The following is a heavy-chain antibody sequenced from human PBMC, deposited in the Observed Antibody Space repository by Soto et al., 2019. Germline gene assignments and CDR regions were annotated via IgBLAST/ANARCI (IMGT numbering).Heavy chain of an antibody. V-gene: IGHV3-23*01. CDR2: ISGSGGST. CDR3: AKNQGSSNNRLDF. CDR1: TFTFSSYA. D-gene: IGHD6-13*01. Sequence: GGALRLSCAASTFTFSSYAMSWGRQAPGKGLEWVSAISGSGGSTYYADSVKGRFTISRDNSKNTLYLQMNSLRAEDTTVYYCAKNQGSSNNRLDFWGQGTLVTVSS. J-gene: IGHJ5*01.